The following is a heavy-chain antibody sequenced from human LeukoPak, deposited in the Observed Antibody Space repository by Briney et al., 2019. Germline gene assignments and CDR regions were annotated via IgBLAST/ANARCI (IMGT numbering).Heavy chain of an antibody. CDR3: ARVLWSGYDSYYYGMDV. J-gene: IGHJ6*02. CDR1: GGTFSSYA. CDR2: IIPIFGTA. D-gene: IGHD5-12*01. V-gene: IGHV1-69*05. Sequence: SVKVSCKASGGTFSSYAISWVRQAPGQGLEWMGGIIPIFGTANYAQKFQGRVTITTDESTSTAYMELSSLRSEDTAVYYCARVLWSGYDSYYYGMDVWGQGTTVTVSS.